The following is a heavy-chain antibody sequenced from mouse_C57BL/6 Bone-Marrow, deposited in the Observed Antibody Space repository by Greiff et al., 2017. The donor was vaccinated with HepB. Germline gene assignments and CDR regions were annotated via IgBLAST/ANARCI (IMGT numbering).Heavy chain of an antibody. CDR2: IWSGGST. CDR1: GFSLTSYG. J-gene: IGHJ4*01. CDR3: ARKPLLYYARNAMDD. V-gene: IGHV2-2*01. D-gene: IGHD2-1*01. Sequence: VQLVESGPGLVQPSQSLSITCTVSGFSLTSYGVHWVRQSPGKGLEWLGVIWSGGSTDYYAAFISRLSISKDNSKSQVCLKMNSLQADDTAIYYCARKPLLYYARNAMDDWGQGTAVTVSS.